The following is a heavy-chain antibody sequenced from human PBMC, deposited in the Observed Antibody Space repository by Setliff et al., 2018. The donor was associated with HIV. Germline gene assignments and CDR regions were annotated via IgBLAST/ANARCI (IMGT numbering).Heavy chain of an antibody. V-gene: IGHV4-61*02. D-gene: IGHD3-9*01. CDR1: GDSISSGNYY. CDR3: TRDTGYILSGYRPHWYFDL. Sequence: SETLSLTCTFSGDSISSGNYYWSWIRQPAGKGLEWIGRIYSTGSTNYNPSLKSRVTISSDTSKNLFSLKLTTVTAAVAAVYYCTRDTGYILSGYRPHWYFDLWGRGTRVTVSS. J-gene: IGHJ2*01. CDR2: IYSTGST.